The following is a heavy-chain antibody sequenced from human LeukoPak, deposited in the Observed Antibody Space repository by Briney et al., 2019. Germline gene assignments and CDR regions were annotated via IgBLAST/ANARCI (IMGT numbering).Heavy chain of an antibody. CDR1: GFTFRSHA. CDR2: IYENGGTT. Sequence: GGSLRLSCVGSGFTFRSHAMSWVRQAPEKGLEFVSGIYENGGTTYYADSVKGRFSISRDNSKNTLYLQMNSLRAEDTAVYYCAKDGIPWYSSGWNYWGQGTLVTVSS. CDR3: AKDGIPWYSSGWNY. V-gene: IGHV3-23*01. J-gene: IGHJ4*02. D-gene: IGHD6-19*01.